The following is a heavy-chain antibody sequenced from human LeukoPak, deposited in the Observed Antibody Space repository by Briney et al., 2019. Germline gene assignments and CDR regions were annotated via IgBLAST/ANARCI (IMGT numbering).Heavy chain of an antibody. CDR3: AKARGSDYYYGMDV. CDR2: ISWNSGSI. D-gene: IGHD3-10*01. Sequence: SGGSLRLSCAASGFTFDDYAMHWVRQAPGKGLEWISGISWNSGSIGYADSVKGRFTISRDNAKNSLYLQMNSLRAEDTALYYCAKARGSDYYYGMDVWGQGTTVTASS. CDR1: GFTFDDYA. J-gene: IGHJ6*02. V-gene: IGHV3-9*01.